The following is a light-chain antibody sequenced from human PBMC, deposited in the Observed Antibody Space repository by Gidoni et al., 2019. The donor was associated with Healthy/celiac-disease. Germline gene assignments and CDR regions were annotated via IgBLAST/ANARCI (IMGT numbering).Light chain of an antibody. CDR3: QQHGSRPPWT. Sequence: VLTPSPGTLSLSPGERATLSCRASQSVSSSYLSWYQQKPGQAPRLLIYGASSRATGIPDRLSGSGSGTDFTLTISRREPEDVAVYYCQQHGSRPPWTFGQGTKVEIK. J-gene: IGKJ1*01. CDR2: GAS. CDR1: QSVSSSY. V-gene: IGKV3-20*01.